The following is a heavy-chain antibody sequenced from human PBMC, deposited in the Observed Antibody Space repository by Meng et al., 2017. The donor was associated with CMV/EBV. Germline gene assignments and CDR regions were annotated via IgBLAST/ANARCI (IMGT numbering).Heavy chain of an antibody. CDR1: GGFVSGSY. CDR2: INQSGST. D-gene: IGHD2-2*01. V-gene: IGHV4-34*01. J-gene: IGHJ4*02. Sequence: VLRPQSRARLFKAAEPPSLTCAGYGGFVSGSYWSWIRQPPGKGLEWIGEINQSGSTNHNPSLKRRVTISVDTSKNQFSLKLSSVTAADTAVYYCARGFPSWRKPAYYFDYWGQGTLVTVSS. CDR3: ARGFPSWRKPAYYFDY.